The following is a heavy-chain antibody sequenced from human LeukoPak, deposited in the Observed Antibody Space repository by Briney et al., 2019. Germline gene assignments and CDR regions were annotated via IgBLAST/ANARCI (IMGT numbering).Heavy chain of an antibody. CDR3: ASTNHYYGSGTYDYYFDY. V-gene: IGHV3-21*01. Sequence: PGGALRLSCATAGVTFSSYSMYWVLQAPGGGLEGVSSISSGSDYIYYADSVKGRFTISGDNAKNSLYLQMTSLRAEDTAVYYCASTNHYYGSGTYDYYFDYWGQGTLLTVSS. CDR2: ISSGSDYI. J-gene: IGHJ4*02. CDR1: GVTFSSYS. D-gene: IGHD3-10*01.